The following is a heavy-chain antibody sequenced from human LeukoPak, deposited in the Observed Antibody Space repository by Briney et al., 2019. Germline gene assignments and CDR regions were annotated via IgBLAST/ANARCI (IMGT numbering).Heavy chain of an antibody. CDR2: IYSGGST. V-gene: IGHV3-66*01. D-gene: IGHD3-9*01. CDR3: ARDQILTGYYIHFDY. CDR1: GFTVSSNY. Sequence: GGSLRLSCAASGFTVSSNYMSWVRQAPGKGLEWVSVIYSGGSTYYADSVKGRFTISRDNAKNSLYLQMNSLRAEDTAVYYCARDQILTGYYIHFDYWGQGTLVTVSS. J-gene: IGHJ4*02.